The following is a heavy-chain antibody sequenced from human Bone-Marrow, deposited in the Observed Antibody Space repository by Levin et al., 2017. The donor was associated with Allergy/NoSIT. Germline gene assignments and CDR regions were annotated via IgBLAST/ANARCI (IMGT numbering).Heavy chain of an antibody. CDR2: ISDSGGST. Sequence: PGESLKISCAASGFTFSTYAMNWVRQAPGKGLEWVSGISDSGGSTYYADSVKGRFTISRDNSKNTLYLQMNNLRAEDTAIYYCPKDRYCTTTTCPVDYWGQGILVTVSS. J-gene: IGHJ4*02. V-gene: IGHV3-23*01. CDR3: PKDRYCTTTTCPVDY. CDR1: GFTFSTYA. D-gene: IGHD2-2*01.